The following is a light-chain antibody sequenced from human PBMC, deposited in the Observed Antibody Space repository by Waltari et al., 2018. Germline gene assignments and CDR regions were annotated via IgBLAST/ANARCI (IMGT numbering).Light chain of an antibody. V-gene: IGKV1-27*01. CDR1: QGINKD. CDR3: QQDYTTPYS. Sequence: DIQMTQSPSSLSASVGDRVTVTCRASQGINKDLSWYQQKPGKAPTLLIYDASSLQTGVSSRFSGSGSGTDFTLIISSLQPEDVATYYCQQDYTTPYSFGQGTEVEIK. CDR2: DAS. J-gene: IGKJ2*03.